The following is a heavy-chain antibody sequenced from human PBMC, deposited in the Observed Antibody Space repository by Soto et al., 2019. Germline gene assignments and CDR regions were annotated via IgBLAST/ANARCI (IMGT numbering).Heavy chain of an antibody. V-gene: IGHV3-23*01. CDR3: AKVSATGKSDGMDV. CDR2: ISSGSNT. D-gene: IGHD7-27*01. Sequence: EVQLLESGGGLVQPGGSLRLSCVASGFPFSSYAMSWVRQTPGRGLECVSSISSGSNTYYTDSVRGRFTIARDNSKNSLYLQMSSLRADDAALYYCAKVSATGKSDGMDVWGKGTTVSVSS. CDR1: GFPFSSYA. J-gene: IGHJ6*04.